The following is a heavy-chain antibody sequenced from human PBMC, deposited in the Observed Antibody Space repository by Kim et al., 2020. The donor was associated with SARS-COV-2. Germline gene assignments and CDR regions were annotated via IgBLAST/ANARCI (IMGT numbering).Heavy chain of an antibody. CDR2: ISGTRGYI. CDR3: ARGGHDYGGQPAP. J-gene: IGHJ5*02. Sequence: GGSLRLSCAASGFTFSRYSMIWVRQAPGKGLEWVSSISGTRGYIYYADSVKGRFTVSRDNAKDSLYLQMNSLRAEDTAVYYCARGGHDYGGQPAPWGRGTLVTVSS. V-gene: IGHV3-21*04. CDR1: GFTFSRYS. D-gene: IGHD4-17*01.